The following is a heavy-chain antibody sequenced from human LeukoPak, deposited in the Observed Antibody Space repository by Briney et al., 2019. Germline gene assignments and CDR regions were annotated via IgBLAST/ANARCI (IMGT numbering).Heavy chain of an antibody. CDR2: IYYSGST. V-gene: IGHV4-59*08. CDR3: ARHDITMVRGVIDY. D-gene: IGHD3-10*01. Sequence: SETLSLTCTVSGGSISSYYWSWIRQPPGKGLEWIGYIYYSGSTNYNPSLKSRVTISVDTSKNQFSLKLSSVTAADTAVYYCARHDITMVRGVIDYWGQGTLVTVSS. J-gene: IGHJ4*02. CDR1: GGSISSYY.